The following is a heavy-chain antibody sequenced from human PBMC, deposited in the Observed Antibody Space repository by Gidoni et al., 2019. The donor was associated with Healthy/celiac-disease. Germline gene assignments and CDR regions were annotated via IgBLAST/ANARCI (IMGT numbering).Heavy chain of an antibody. CDR1: GCTLGSYS. J-gene: IGHJ5*02. CDR2: ISSSSSYI. D-gene: IGHD1-26*01. V-gene: IGHV3-21*01. Sequence: EVQLVESGGGLVKPGGSLRLSCAASGCTLGSYSMNWVRQAPGKGLEWVSSISSSSSYIYYADSVKGRFTISRDNAKNSLYLQMNSLRAEDTAVYYCARGRIVGATDWFDPWGQGTLVTVSS. CDR3: ARGRIVGATDWFDP.